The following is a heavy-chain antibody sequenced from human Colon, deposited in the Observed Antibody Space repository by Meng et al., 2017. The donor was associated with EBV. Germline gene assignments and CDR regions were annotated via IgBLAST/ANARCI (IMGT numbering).Heavy chain of an antibody. CDR1: GGSISSGGYY. D-gene: IGHD3-10*01. V-gene: IGHV4-31*03. CDR3: ARASYGSGSPLGESWFDP. J-gene: IGHJ5*02. Sequence: QVQLQESGPGLLKPSQTLSLTCTVSGGSISSGGYYWSWIRQHPGKGLEWIGYIHSSGSTYYNPSLRSRLTISVDTSKNQFSLKLSSVTAADTAVYYCARASYGSGSPLGESWFDPWGQGILVTVSS. CDR2: IHSSGST.